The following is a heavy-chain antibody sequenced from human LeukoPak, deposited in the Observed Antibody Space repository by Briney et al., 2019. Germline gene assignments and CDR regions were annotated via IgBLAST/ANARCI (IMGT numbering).Heavy chain of an antibody. CDR3: ARSSIYYDSSGYRV. J-gene: IGHJ4*02. CDR1: GGSFSGYY. D-gene: IGHD3-22*01. CDR2: INHGGST. V-gene: IGHV4-34*01. Sequence: SETLSLTCAVYGGSFSGYYWSWIRQPPGKGLEWIREINHGGSTNYNPSLKSRVTISVDTSKNQFSLKLSSVTAADTAVYYCARSSIYYDSSGYRVWGQGTLVTVSS.